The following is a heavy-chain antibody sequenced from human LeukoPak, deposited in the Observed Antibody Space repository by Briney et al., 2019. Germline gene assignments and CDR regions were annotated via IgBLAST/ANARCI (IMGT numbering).Heavy chain of an antibody. V-gene: IGHV3-11*05. CDR2: ISSSSSYT. Sequence: GGSLRLSCAASGFTFSNYYMSWIRQAPGKGLEWVSYISSSSSYTNYADSVKGRFTISRDNAKNSLYLQMNSLRAEDTAVYYCARGITIFGVALNYGMDVWGQGTTVTVSS. J-gene: IGHJ6*02. CDR1: GFTFSNYY. D-gene: IGHD3-3*01. CDR3: ARGITIFGVALNYGMDV.